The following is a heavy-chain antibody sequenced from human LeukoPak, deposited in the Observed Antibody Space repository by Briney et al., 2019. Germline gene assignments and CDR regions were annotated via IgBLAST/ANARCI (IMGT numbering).Heavy chain of an antibody. J-gene: IGHJ4*02. CDR1: GFTFSSYE. Sequence: GGSLRLSCAASGFTFSSYEMNWVRQAPGKGLEWVSYISSSGSTIYYADSVKGRFTISRDNAKNSLYLQMNSLRAEDTAVYYCAKVSPYGDYFDYWGQGTLVTVSS. CDR3: AKVSPYGDYFDY. CDR2: ISSSGSTI. D-gene: IGHD4-17*01. V-gene: IGHV3-48*03.